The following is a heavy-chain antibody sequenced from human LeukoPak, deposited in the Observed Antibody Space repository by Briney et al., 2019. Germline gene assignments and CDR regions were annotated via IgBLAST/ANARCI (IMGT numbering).Heavy chain of an antibody. CDR3: ARAGYSSSWFSVQNYFDY. D-gene: IGHD6-13*01. Sequence: GESLKISCAASGFTFSSYGMHWVRQAPGKGLEWVAVIWYDGSNKYYADSVKGRFTISRDNSKNTLYLQMNSLRAEDTAVYYCARAGYSSSWFSVQNYFDYWGQGTLVTVSS. J-gene: IGHJ4*02. V-gene: IGHV3-33*01. CDR2: IWYDGSNK. CDR1: GFTFSSYG.